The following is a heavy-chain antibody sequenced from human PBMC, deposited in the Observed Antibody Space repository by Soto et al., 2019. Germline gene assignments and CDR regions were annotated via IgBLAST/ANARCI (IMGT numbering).Heavy chain of an antibody. CDR3: ARYYDFWSGYYYFDY. J-gene: IGHJ4*02. CDR2: IKQDGSEK. V-gene: IGHV3-7*01. Sequence: GGSLRLSCAASGFTFSSYWMSWVRQAPGKGLEWVANIKQDGSEKYYVDSVKGRFTISRDNAKNSLYLQMNSLRAEDTAVYYCARYYDFWSGYYYFDYWGQGTLVTVSS. CDR1: GFTFSSYW. D-gene: IGHD3-3*01.